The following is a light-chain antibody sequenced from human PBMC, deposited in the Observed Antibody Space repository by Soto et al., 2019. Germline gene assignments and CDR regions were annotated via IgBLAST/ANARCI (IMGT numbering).Light chain of an antibody. J-gene: IGLJ2*01. CDR1: TRDVGGYNY. CDR2: DVS. V-gene: IGLV2-14*03. CDR3: SSFSTTTSVV. Sequence: QSALTQPASVSGSPGQSITISCTGTTRDVGGYNYVSWYQQHPDKAPKLIIYDVSDRPLGISNRFSGSKSGNTASLTISGLQADDEADYYCSSFSTTTSVVFGGGTKLTVL.